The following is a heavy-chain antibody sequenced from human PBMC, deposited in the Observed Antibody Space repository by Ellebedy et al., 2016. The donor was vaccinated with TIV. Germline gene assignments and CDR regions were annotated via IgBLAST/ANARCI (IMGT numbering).Heavy chain of an antibody. V-gene: IGHV3-21*01. CDR3: ARRGSDAYNVYFDN. J-gene: IGHJ4*02. CDR1: GFTXSGYA. Sequence: GESLKISCAASGFTXSGYAXPWVRLAPGKGLEWVAYIGGYTSDVYYPDSVKGRFIISRDNAANSLSLQMNNLKAEDTAVYYCARRGSDAYNVYFDNWGQGALVTVSS. D-gene: IGHD5-24*01. CDR2: IGGYTSDV.